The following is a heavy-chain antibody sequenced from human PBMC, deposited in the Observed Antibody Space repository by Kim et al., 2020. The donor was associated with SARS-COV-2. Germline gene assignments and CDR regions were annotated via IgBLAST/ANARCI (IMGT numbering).Heavy chain of an antibody. CDR1: GGTFSSYA. V-gene: IGHV1-69*13. D-gene: IGHD2-2*01. Sequence: SVKVSCKASGGTFSSYAISWVRQAPGQGLEWMGGIIPIFGTANYAQKFQGRVTITADESTSTAYMELSSLRSEDTAVYYCARMEVPIVVVPAAGYYGMDVWGQGTTVTVSS. CDR2: IIPIFGTA. CDR3: ARMEVPIVVVPAAGYYGMDV. J-gene: IGHJ6*02.